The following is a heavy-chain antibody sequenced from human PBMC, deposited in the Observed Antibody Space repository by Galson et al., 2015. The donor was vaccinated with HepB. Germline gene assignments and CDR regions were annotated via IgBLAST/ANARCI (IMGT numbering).Heavy chain of an antibody. CDR1: GFTFSDYY. D-gene: IGHD4-23*01. CDR2: ISDSSSYT. Sequence: SLRLSCAASGFTFSDYYMSWIRQAPGKGLEWVSYISDSSSYTNYADSVKGRFTISRDNAKNSLYLQMNTLRAEDTAVYYCARERRSDYGGNRGAFDIWGQGTMVTVSS. J-gene: IGHJ3*02. V-gene: IGHV3-11*06. CDR3: ARERRSDYGGNRGAFDI.